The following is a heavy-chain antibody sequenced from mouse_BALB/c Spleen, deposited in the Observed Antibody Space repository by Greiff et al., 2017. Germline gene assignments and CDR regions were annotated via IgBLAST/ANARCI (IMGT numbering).Heavy chain of an antibody. V-gene: IGHV1-55*01. CDR2: IYPGSGST. J-gene: IGHJ4*01. CDR3: ARRVLRLHAMDY. D-gene: IGHD1-2*01. CDR1: GYNFTSYW. Sequence: QVQLQQPGAELVKPGTSVKLSCKASGYNFTSYWINWVKLRPGQGLEWIGDIYPGSGSTNYNEKFKSKATLTVDTSSSTAYMQLSSLASEDSALYYCARRVLRLHAMDYWGQGTSVTVSS.